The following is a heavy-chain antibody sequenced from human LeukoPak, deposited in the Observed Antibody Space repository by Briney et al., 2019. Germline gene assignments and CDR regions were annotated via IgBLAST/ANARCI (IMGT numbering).Heavy chain of an antibody. CDR3: ARRDYYYGSGGHFDY. Sequence: SETLSLTCTVSGGSISSSSYYWGWIRQPPWKGLEWIGEINHSGSTNYNPSLKSRVTISVDTSKNQFSLKLSSVTAADTAVYYCARRDYYYGSGGHFDYWGQGTLVTVSS. D-gene: IGHD3-10*01. V-gene: IGHV4-39*07. J-gene: IGHJ4*02. CDR1: GGSISSSSYY. CDR2: INHSGST.